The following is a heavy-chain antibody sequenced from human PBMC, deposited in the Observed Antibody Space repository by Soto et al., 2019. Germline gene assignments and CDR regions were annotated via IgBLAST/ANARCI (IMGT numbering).Heavy chain of an antibody. J-gene: IGHJ4*02. CDR3: AKHRGFVAGPFDS. V-gene: IGHV3-23*01. CDR2: ISGNVGSTT. Sequence: EVQLLESGGGLAQPGGSLGLSCAVSGITFTNYAMGWVRQAPGKGLEWVSGISGNVGSTTHYADSVKGRFTNSRDNSKNILFLQMNSLRAEDTAVYYCAKHRGFVAGPFDSWGQGTLVIVSS. CDR1: GITFTNYA. D-gene: IGHD6-19*01.